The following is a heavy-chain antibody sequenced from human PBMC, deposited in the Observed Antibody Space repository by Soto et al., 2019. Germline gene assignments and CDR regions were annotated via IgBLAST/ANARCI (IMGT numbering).Heavy chain of an antibody. Sequence: QVRLVQSGGEEKKPGASVKVSCKASGYTFISYGINWVRQAPGQGLEWMGWISVYNGNTNYAQKFQGRVTMTTDTSTSTAYMELRSLRSHDTAVYYCAKDNIVDTGYYYGMDVWGQGTTVTVS. J-gene: IGHJ6*02. D-gene: IGHD5-18*01. V-gene: IGHV1-18*01. CDR2: ISVYNGNT. CDR3: AKDNIVDTGYYYGMDV. CDR1: GYTFISYG.